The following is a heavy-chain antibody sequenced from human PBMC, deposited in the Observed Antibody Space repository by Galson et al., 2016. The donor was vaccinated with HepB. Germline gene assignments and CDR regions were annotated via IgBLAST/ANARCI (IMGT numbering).Heavy chain of an antibody. D-gene: IGHD3-10*02. V-gene: IGHV3-11*04. CDR1: GLNFNIQY. Sequence: SLRLSCATSGLNFNIQYMSWIRQAPGKGLECVSFVSDTGSPVSLADSVRGRFTVSKDNAKNSLYLEMNSLRVEDTAVYYCATVHYYHFRGWGQGTLVIVSS. CDR2: VSDTGSPV. CDR3: ATVHYYHFRG. J-gene: IGHJ4*02.